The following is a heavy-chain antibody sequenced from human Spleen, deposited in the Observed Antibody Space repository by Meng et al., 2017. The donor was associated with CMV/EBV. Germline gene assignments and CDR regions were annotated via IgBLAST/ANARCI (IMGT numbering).Heavy chain of an antibody. CDR1: GGSISNGSYY. CDR3: ARHHYYCSSTPCFDY. CDR2: LYYSGST. V-gene: IGHV4-39*01. Sequence: SETLSLTCTVFGGSISNGSYYWDWIRQPPGKGLEWIGSLYYSGSTYFNASLRSRVTLSVDTSKNQFSLKLTSVTAADTAVYYCARHHYYCSSTPCFDYWGQGTLVTVSS. J-gene: IGHJ4*02. D-gene: IGHD2-2*01.